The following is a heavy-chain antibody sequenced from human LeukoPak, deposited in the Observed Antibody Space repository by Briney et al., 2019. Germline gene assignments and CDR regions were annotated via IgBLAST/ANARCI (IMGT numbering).Heavy chain of an antibody. J-gene: IGHJ4*02. CDR3: ARGNSGWYGETFDY. CDR1: GGTFSSYA. Sequence: SVKVSCKASGGTFSSYAISWVRQAPGQGLEWMGGIIPIFGTANYAQKFQGRVTITADESTSTAYMELSSLRSEDTAVYYCARGNSGWYGETFDYWGQGTLVTVSS. CDR2: IIPIFGTA. D-gene: IGHD6-19*01. V-gene: IGHV1-69*13.